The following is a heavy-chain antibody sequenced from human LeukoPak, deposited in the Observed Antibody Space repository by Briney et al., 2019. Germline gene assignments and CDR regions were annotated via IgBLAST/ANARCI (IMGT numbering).Heavy chain of an antibody. V-gene: IGHV3-7*01. CDR2: IKLDGSET. CDR1: GFTFSGYW. CDR3: ARDNDVAAAEDY. J-gene: IGHJ4*02. Sequence: GGSLRLSCAASGFTFSGYWMNWVRQAPGKGLEWVANIKLDGSETHYADSVEGRFTISRDNARNSLYLQMHSLRVEDTAVYYCARDNDVAAAEDYWGQGTLVTVSS. D-gene: IGHD6-13*01.